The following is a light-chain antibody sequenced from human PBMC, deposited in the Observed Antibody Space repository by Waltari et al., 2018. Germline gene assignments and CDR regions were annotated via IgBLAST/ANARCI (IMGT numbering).Light chain of an antibody. Sequence: QSVLTQTPSVSGPPGQTVTLSCTGGDTNIGSGYDVQWYQQVPGTAPRRLLYANSNRPSGIPDRFSGSKSGTSASLTISGLQAEDEGDYHCQSYDRTLGGFVIFGGGTKVTVL. CDR3: QSYDRTLGGFVI. CDR1: DTNIGSGYD. V-gene: IGLV1-40*01. CDR2: ANS. J-gene: IGLJ2*01.